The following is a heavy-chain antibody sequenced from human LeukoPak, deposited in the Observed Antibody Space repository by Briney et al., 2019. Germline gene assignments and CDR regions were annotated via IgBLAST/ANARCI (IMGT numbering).Heavy chain of an antibody. CDR1: GGSISSYY. V-gene: IGHV4-4*07. D-gene: IGHD1-26*01. J-gene: IGHJ6*03. Sequence: SETLSLTCTVSGGSISSYYWSWIRQPAGKGLEWIGRIYTGGSTNYNPSLKSRVTMSVDTSKNQFSLKLSSVTAVDTAVYYCARDFTDSGSSLVYYYYYYMDVWGKGTTVTVSS. CDR3: ARDFTDSGSSLVYYYYYYMDV. CDR2: IYTGGST.